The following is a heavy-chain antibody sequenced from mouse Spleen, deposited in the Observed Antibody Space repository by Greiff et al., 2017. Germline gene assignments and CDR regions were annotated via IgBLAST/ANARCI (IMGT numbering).Heavy chain of an antibody. J-gene: IGHJ1*03. V-gene: IGHV1-80*01. D-gene: IGHD2-4*01. CDR2: IYPGDGDT. CDR1: GYAFSSYW. CDR3: ARWGDDYDGYFDV. Sequence: VQLVESGAELVKPGASVKISCKASGYAFSSYWMNWVKQRPGKGLEWIGQIYPGDGDTNYNGKFKGKATLTADKSSSTAYMQLSSLTSEDSAVYFCARWGDDYDGYFDVWGTGTTVTVSS.